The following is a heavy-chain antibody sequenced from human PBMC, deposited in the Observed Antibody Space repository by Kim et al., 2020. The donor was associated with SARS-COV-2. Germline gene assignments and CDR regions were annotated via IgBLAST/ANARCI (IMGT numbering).Heavy chain of an antibody. CDR1: GFTFSSYA. V-gene: IGHV3-30-3*01. J-gene: IGHJ6*02. CDR2: ISYDGSNK. Sequence: GGSLRLSCAASGFTFSSYAMHWVRQAPGKGLEWVAVISYDGSNKYYADSVKGRFTISRDNSKNTLYLQMNSLRAEDTAVYYCARWGGSSGRGGYYGMDVWGQGTTVTVSS. CDR3: ARWGGSSGRGGYYGMDV. D-gene: IGHD6-19*01.